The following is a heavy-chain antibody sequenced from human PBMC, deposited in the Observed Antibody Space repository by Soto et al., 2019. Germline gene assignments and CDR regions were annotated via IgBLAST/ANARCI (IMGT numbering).Heavy chain of an antibody. J-gene: IGHJ6*04. Sequence: QVQLQQWGAGLLKPSETLSLTCAVYGGSFSGYYWSWIRQPPGKGLEWIGEINHSGSTNYNPSLKRPGTISVKTGKKQFSLKLRALAAADTAVYYCAGASSSWTYYYYFGMDVWGKGTTVNVSS. CDR3: AGASSSWTYYYYFGMDV. CDR1: GGSFSGYY. V-gene: IGHV4-34*01. CDR2: INHSGST. D-gene: IGHD6-13*01.